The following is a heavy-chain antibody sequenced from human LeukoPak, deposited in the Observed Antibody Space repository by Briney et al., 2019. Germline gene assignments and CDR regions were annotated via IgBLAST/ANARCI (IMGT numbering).Heavy chain of an antibody. CDR2: IYYSGST. J-gene: IGHJ4*02. CDR3: ATIYQWLAYFDY. Sequence: TSETLSLTCTVSGGSISSSSYYWGWIRQPPGKGLEWIGSIYYSGSTYYNPSLKSRVTISEDTSKNQFSLKLSSVTAADTAVYYCATIYQWLAYFDYWGQGTLVTVSS. CDR1: GGSISSSSYY. D-gene: IGHD6-19*01. V-gene: IGHV4-39*01.